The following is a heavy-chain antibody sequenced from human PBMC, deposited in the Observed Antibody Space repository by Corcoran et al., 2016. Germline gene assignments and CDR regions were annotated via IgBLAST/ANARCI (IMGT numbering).Heavy chain of an antibody. D-gene: IGHD2-15*01. CDR2: ISSSSSYI. CDR3: ARDTGYCSGGSCGYAFDI. V-gene: IGHV3-21*01. J-gene: IGHJ3*02. Sequence: EVQLVESGGGLVKPGGSLRLSCAASGFTFSSHSMNWVRQAPGKGLEWVSSISSSSSYIYYADSVKGRFTISRDNAKNSLYLQMNSLRAEDTAVYYCARDTGYCSGGSCGYAFDIWGQGTMVTVSS. CDR1: GFTFSSHS.